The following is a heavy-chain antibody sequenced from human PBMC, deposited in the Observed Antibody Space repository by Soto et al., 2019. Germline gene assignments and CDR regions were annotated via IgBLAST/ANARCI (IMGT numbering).Heavy chain of an antibody. D-gene: IGHD6-19*01. CDR3: AKGGIAVAAFPRYFDY. V-gene: IGHV3-23*01. CDR1: GFTFSSYA. J-gene: IGHJ4*02. Sequence: GGSLRLSCTPSGFTFSSYAMSWVRQAPGKGLEWVSAISGSGGSTYYADSVKGRFTISRDNSKNTLYLQMSSLRAEDTAAYYCAKGGIAVAAFPRYFDYWGQGTLVTVSS. CDR2: ISGSGGST.